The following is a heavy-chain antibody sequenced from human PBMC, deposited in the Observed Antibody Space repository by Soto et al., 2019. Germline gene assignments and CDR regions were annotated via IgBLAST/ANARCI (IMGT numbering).Heavy chain of an antibody. V-gene: IGHV1-69*08. J-gene: IGHJ4*02. CDR3: AREEYYYGSRAFFDY. CDR2: IIPILGIA. D-gene: IGHD3-10*01. Sequence: QVQLVQSGAEVKKPGSSVKVSCKASGGTFSSYTISWVRQAPGQRLEWMGRIIPILGIANYAQKFQGRVTITADKSTSTAYMELSSLRSEDTAVYYCAREEYYYGSRAFFDYWGQGTLVTVSS. CDR1: GGTFSSYT.